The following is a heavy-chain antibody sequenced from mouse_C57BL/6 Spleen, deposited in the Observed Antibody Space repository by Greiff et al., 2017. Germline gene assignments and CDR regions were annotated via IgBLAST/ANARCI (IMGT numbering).Heavy chain of an antibody. J-gene: IGHJ3*01. V-gene: IGHV3-6*01. D-gene: IGHD1-1*01. CDR1: GYSITSGYY. Sequence: VQLQESGPGLVKPSQSLSLTCSVTGYSITSGYYWNWIRQFPGNKLEWMGYISYDGSNNYNPSLKNRISITRDTSKNQFFLKLNSVTTEDTATYYCAREDYGSTSGWFAYWGQGTLVTVSA. CDR2: ISYDGSN. CDR3: AREDYGSTSGWFAY.